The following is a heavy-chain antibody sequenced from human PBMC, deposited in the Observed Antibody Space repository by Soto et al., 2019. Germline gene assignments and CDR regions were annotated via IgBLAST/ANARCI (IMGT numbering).Heavy chain of an antibody. Sequence: QVQLQESGPGLVKPSETLSLTCTVSGGSISSYYWSWIRQPPGKGLEWIGYIYYSGSTNYNPSLQSRVTISVDTSKNQFSLKLSSVTAADTAVYYCARGGDTATYNWFDPWGQGTLVTVSS. CDR3: ARGGDTATYNWFDP. V-gene: IGHV4-59*01. CDR2: IYYSGST. D-gene: IGHD5-18*01. J-gene: IGHJ5*02. CDR1: GGSISSYY.